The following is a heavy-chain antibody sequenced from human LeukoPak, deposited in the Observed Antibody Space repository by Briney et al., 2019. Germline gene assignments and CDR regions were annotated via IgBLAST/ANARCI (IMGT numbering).Heavy chain of an antibody. CDR2: MYNSGST. J-gene: IGHJ4*02. V-gene: IGHV4-4*08. Sequence: PSETLSLTCTVSGGSISGHYWSWIRQPPGKRLEWIGYMYNSGSTNYNPSLKSRVTTSGDTSKNQFSLKLSSVTAADTAVYYCARDQPIFGEDPFFDYWGQGTLVTVSS. CDR3: ARDQPIFGEDPFFDY. CDR1: GGSISGHY. D-gene: IGHD3-10*01.